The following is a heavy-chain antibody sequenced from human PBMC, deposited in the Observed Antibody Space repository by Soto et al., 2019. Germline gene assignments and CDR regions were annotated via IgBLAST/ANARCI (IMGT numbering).Heavy chain of an antibody. CDR1: GFTFSSYA. Sequence: QVQLVESGGGVGQPGRSLRLSCAASGFTFSSYAMYWVRQAPGKGLEWVAVISYDGTTKFYADSVKGRFTISRDNSKNTLYLQLNSLRAEDTAVFYCAKGGGHCSGGSCCPDYWGQGTLVTVSS. V-gene: IGHV3-30*18. CDR2: ISYDGTTK. J-gene: IGHJ4*02. CDR3: AKGGGHCSGGSCCPDY. D-gene: IGHD2-15*01.